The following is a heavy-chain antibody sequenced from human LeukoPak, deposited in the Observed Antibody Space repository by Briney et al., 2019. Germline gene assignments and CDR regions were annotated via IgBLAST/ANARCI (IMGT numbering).Heavy chain of an antibody. V-gene: IGHV3-9*01. Sequence: GGSLRLSCAASGFTFDDYAMHWVRQAPGKGLEWVSGISWNSGSIGYADSVKGRFTISRDNAKNSLYLQMNSLRAEDTALYYCAKDLSAVAGTRSAFDIWGQGTMVTVSS. J-gene: IGHJ3*02. D-gene: IGHD6-19*01. CDR2: ISWNSGSI. CDR1: GFTFDDYA. CDR3: AKDLSAVAGTRSAFDI.